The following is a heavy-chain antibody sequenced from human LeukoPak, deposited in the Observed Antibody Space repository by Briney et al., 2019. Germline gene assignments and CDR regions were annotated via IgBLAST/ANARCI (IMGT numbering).Heavy chain of an antibody. Sequence: GASVKVSCKASGYTFTSYGISWVRQAPGQGLEWMGWISPYNGNTNYAQKLQGRVTMTADTYTSTAYMDLRSLSSDDTAVYYCARDGSSSWYAYWGQGTLVTVSS. V-gene: IGHV1-18*01. CDR1: GYTFTSYG. D-gene: IGHD6-13*01. CDR2: ISPYNGNT. CDR3: ARDGSSSWYAY. J-gene: IGHJ4*02.